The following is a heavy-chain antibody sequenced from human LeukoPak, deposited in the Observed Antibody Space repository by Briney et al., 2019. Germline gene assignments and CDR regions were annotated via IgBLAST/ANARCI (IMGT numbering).Heavy chain of an antibody. J-gene: IGHJ4*02. V-gene: IGHV3-7*03. CDR2: INRDGSEK. D-gene: IGHD3-22*01. CDR3: ANTLSDYYDSSGYY. Sequence: HPGGSLRLSCAASGFIFSNFWMGWARQGPGKGLQWVASINRDGSEKHPVDSVKGRFTISRDNAKNSVYLQMNSLRAEDTAVYYCANTLSDYYDSSGYYWGQGTLVTVSS. CDR1: GFIFSNFW.